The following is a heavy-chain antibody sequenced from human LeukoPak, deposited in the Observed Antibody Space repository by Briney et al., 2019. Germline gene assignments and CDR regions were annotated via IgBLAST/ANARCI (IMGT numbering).Heavy chain of an antibody. V-gene: IGHV3-23*01. J-gene: IGHJ4*02. CDR3: AKDRTLYSSGYFDY. CDR1: GFTFGSYA. CDR2: ISGSGGST. Sequence: GGSLRLSCAASGFTFGSYAMSWVRQAPGKGLEWVSAISGSGGSTYYADSVKGRFTISRDNSKNTLYPQMNSLRAEDTAVYYCAKDRTLYSSGYFDYWGQGTLVTVSS. D-gene: IGHD3-22*01.